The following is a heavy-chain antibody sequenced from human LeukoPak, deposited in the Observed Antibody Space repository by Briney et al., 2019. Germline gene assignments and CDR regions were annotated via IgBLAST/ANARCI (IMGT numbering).Heavy chain of an antibody. Sequence: GGSLRLSCAASGFTFSSYAMSWVRQAPGKGLEWVSAISGSGGSTYYADSVKGRFTISRDNSKNTLYLQMNSLRAEDTAVYYCARVDSGSYYVGDYWGQGTLVTVSS. D-gene: IGHD1-26*01. V-gene: IGHV3-23*01. CDR2: ISGSGGST. CDR3: ARVDSGSYYVGDY. J-gene: IGHJ4*02. CDR1: GFTFSSYA.